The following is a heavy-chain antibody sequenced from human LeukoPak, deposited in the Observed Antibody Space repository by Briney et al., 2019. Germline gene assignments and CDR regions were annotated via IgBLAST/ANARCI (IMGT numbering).Heavy chain of an antibody. CDR3: ARGLAVAGSSWFDP. V-gene: IGHV3-74*01. CDR2: INSDGSSR. CDR1: GFTFSSYW. Sequence: GGSLRLFCAASGFTFSSYWMHWVRQVPGKGLVWVSRINSDGSSRSYVDSVMGRFTISRDNAKNTLYLQLDSLRAEDTAVYYCARGLAVAGSSWFDPWGQGTLVSVSS. J-gene: IGHJ5*02. D-gene: IGHD6-19*01.